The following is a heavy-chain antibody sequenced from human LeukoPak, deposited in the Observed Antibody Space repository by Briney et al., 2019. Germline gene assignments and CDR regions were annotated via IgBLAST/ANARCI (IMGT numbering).Heavy chain of an antibody. J-gene: IGHJ6*03. CDR1: GFTFSDYY. Sequence: GGSLRLSCAASGFTFSDYYMSWIRQAPGKGLEWVSYISSSGSTIYYADSVKGRFTISRDNAKNSLYLQMNSLRAEDTAVYYCARGYSRGGSTDYYYYMDVWGKGTTVTVSS. CDR2: ISSSGSTI. V-gene: IGHV3-11*04. CDR3: ARGYSRGGSTDYYYYMDV. D-gene: IGHD2-15*01.